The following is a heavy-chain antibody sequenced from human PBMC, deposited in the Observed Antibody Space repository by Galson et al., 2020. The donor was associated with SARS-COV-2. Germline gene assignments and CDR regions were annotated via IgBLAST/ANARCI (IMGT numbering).Heavy chain of an antibody. CDR3: AKDIWYSSGGFDY. V-gene: IGHV3-9*01. J-gene: IGHJ4*02. Sequence: VSGISWNSGSIGYADSVKGRFTISRDNAKNSLYLQMNSLRAEDTALYYCAKDIWYSSGGFDYWGQGTLVTVS. CDR2: ISWNSGSI. D-gene: IGHD6-19*01.